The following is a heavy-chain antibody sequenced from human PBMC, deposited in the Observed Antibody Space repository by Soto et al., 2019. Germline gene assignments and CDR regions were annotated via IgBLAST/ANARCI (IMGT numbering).Heavy chain of an antibody. CDR2: IIPILGIA. J-gene: IGHJ6*02. Sequence: QVQLVQSGAEVKKPGSSVKVSCKASGGTFSSYTISWVRQAPGQGLEWMGRIIPILGIANYAQKFQGRVTITADKSTSTAYMELSSLRSEDTAVYCCARGMTAMHYYYYYGMDVWGQVTTVTVSS. CDR1: GGTFSSYT. V-gene: IGHV1-69*02. D-gene: IGHD2-21*02. CDR3: ARGMTAMHYYYYYGMDV.